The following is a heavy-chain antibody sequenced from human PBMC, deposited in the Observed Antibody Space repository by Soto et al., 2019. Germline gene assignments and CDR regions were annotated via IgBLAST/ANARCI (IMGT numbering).Heavy chain of an antibody. D-gene: IGHD5-12*01. CDR1: GGSFSAYY. V-gene: IGHV4-34*01. CDR2: INHSGST. Sequence: QVQLQQWGAGLLKPSETLSLTCAVYGGSFSAYYWSWIRQPPGKGLEWIGEINHSGSTTYNPSLKSRVTRSVDRSKNQFSLKLSSVTAADTALYYCARGVGYAGVDYWVQGTLVTVSS. CDR3: ARGVGYAGVDY. J-gene: IGHJ4*02.